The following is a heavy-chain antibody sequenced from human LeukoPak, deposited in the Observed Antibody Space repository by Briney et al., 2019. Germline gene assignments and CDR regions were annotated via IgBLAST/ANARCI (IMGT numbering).Heavy chain of an antibody. CDR2: MNEYSTTI. CDR3: ARGGVNPVDH. D-gene: IGHD1-14*01. V-gene: IGHV3-74*01. CDR1: GFPFNSFL. Sequence: GGTLSLSCAASGFPFNSFLMHGLRQPPGKGLVWVSDMNEYSTTIRYADSVKGRFTISRDNAKSILYLQMNNLRAEDTAMYFCARGGVNPVDHWGQGTLVTVSS. J-gene: IGHJ4*02.